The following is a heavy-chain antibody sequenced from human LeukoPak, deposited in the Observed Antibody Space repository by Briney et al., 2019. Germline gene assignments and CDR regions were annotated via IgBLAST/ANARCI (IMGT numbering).Heavy chain of an antibody. CDR1: GFTFSSYA. V-gene: IGHV3-7*01. D-gene: IGHD3-16*01. Sequence: PGGSLRLSCAASGFTFSSYAMSWVRQAPGKGLEWVANIKQDGSEKYYVDSVKGRFTISRDNAKNSLYLQMNSLRAEDTAVYYCARDPDYDYVWDYWGQGTLVTVSS. CDR2: IKQDGSEK. J-gene: IGHJ4*02. CDR3: ARDPDYDYVWDY.